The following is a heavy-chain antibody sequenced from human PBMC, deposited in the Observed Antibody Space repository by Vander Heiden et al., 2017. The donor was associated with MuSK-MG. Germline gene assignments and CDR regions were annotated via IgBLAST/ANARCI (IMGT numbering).Heavy chain of an antibody. Sequence: QVQLVQSGAEVKKPGASVKVSCKASGYTFTSYGISWVRQAPGKGLEWMGWSSDENGNTNYEQKLQGRVTRTTDTSTSTAYMELRSLRSDDTAVYYCARVLAAASVWFDPWGQGTLVTVAS. CDR1: GYTFTSYG. D-gene: IGHD6-13*01. V-gene: IGHV1-18*01. CDR3: ARVLAAASVWFDP. J-gene: IGHJ5*02. CDR2: SSDENGNT.